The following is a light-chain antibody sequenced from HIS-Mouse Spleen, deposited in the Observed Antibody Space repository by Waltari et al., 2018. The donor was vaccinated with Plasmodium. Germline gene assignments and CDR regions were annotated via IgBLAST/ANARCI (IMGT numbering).Light chain of an antibody. Sequence: SYELTQPPSVSVSPGQTARITCSGDALPKQSVYWYQQKPGQDPVLVIYKDSERPSGLPERFSGSSSGTTVTLTISGVKAEDEADYYCQTSDSSGTYCVVGGGTKLTVL. J-gene: IGLJ3*02. CDR1: ALPKQS. CDR2: KDS. CDR3: QTSDSSGTYCV. V-gene: IGLV3-25*03.